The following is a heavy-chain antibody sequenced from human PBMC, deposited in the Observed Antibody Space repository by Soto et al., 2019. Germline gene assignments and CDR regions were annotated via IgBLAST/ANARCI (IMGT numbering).Heavy chain of an antibody. CDR1: GFSLSTTGVD. J-gene: IGHJ1*01. V-gene: IGHV2-5*02. CDR3: AQGIVAAGIEYVQY. D-gene: IGHD6-13*01. CDR2: IYWDDDR. Sequence: QITLKESGPTLVKPTQTLTLTCTFSGFSLSTTGVDVGWIRQPSGKALEWLALIYWDDDRRYSPTPSLKNRLTITKGTSNNQVVLTMTTMDPVDTATYYCAQGIVAAGIEYVQYWGQGTLVTVSS.